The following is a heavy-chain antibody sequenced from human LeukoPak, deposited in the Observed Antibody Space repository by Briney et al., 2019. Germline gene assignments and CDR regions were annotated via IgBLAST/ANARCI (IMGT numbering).Heavy chain of an antibody. J-gene: IGHJ4*02. Sequence: ASVKVSCKASGYTFTSYGISWARQAPGQGLEWMGWISAYNGNTNYAQKLQGRVTMTTDTSTSTAYMELRSLRSDDTAVYYCARDVATLYYFDYWGQGTLVTVSS. CDR2: ISAYNGNT. CDR3: ARDVATLYYFDY. D-gene: IGHD6-6*01. V-gene: IGHV1-18*01. CDR1: GYTFTSYG.